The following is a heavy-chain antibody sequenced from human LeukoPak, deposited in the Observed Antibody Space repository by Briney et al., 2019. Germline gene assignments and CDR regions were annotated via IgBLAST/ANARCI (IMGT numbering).Heavy chain of an antibody. CDR1: GFTFSVYA. Sequence: PGGSLRLSCAASGFTFSVYAMSWVRQAPGKGLEWVSSIGGSVGTTYYADSVKGRFTISRDNSKNSLFLQMNSLRAEDTAVYYCAASGWDTIGYFYGMDVWGHGTTVTVSS. CDR2: IGGSVGTT. CDR3: AASGWDTIGYFYGMDV. D-gene: IGHD6-19*01. V-gene: IGHV3-23*01. J-gene: IGHJ6*02.